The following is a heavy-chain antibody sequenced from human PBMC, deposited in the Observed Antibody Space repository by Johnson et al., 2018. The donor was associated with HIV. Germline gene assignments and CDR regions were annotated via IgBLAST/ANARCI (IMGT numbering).Heavy chain of an antibody. J-gene: IGHJ3*02. V-gene: IGHV3-7*03. D-gene: IGHD6-13*01. Sequence: VQLVESGGGLVQTGRSLRLSCIDFGFTSGDYSMNWVRQAPGRGLEWVANIRQDGSAIDYADSVQGRFTISRDNSKNTLFLQMNSLRAEDTAVYYCARPVIAADDAFDIWGQGTMVTVSS. CDR3: ARPVIAADDAFDI. CDR1: GFTSGDYS. CDR2: IRQDGSAI.